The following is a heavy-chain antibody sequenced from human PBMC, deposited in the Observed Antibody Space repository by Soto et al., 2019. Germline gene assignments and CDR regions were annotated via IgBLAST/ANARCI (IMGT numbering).Heavy chain of an antibody. Sequence: PGGSLRLSCAASGFTFSSYGMHWVRQAPGKGLEWVAVISYDGSNKYYADSVKGRFTISRDNSKNTLYLQMNSLRAEDTAVYYCAKDRTAMVPFDYWGQGTLVTVSS. CDR2: ISYDGSNK. CDR1: GFTFSSYG. J-gene: IGHJ4*02. V-gene: IGHV3-30*18. CDR3: AKDRTAMVPFDY. D-gene: IGHD5-18*01.